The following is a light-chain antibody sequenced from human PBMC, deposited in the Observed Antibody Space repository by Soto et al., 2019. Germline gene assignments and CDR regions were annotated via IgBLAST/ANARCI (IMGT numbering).Light chain of an antibody. Sequence: EIVMTQSPPTLSVSPGERASLSCRASQTVSGNLAWYQQKPGQAPRLLINGASTRATGVPARFSGWGSGTEFTLTISSLQSEDFGVYFCQQYDQWWTFGQGTKVDIK. CDR2: GAS. CDR1: QTVSGN. J-gene: IGKJ1*01. CDR3: QQYDQWWT. V-gene: IGKV3-15*01.